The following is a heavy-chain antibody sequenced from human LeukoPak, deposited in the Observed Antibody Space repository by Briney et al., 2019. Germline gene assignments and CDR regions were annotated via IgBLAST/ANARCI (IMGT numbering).Heavy chain of an antibody. Sequence: SSETLSLTCTVSGGSISNYFWSWTRQPPGKGLEWIAYVYNDGRTHYNPSLKSRITISVDAPKKQLSLKLTSVTAADTAVYYCARSRGYSYEPCDFWGQGTLVTVSS. CDR2: VYNDGRT. D-gene: IGHD5-18*01. CDR1: GGSISNYF. V-gene: IGHV4-4*08. J-gene: IGHJ4*02. CDR3: ARSRGYSYEPCDF.